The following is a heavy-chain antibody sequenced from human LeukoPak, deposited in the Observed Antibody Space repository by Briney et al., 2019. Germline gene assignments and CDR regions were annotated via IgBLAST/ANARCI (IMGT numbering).Heavy chain of an antibody. CDR1: GGSISSYY. V-gene: IGHV4-59*01. Sequence: SETLSLTCTVSGGSISSYYWSWIRQPPGKGLEWFGYIYYSGSTNYNPSLKSRVTISVDTSKNQFSLKLSSVTAAATAVYYCARDSLWFGEFDYWGQGTLVTVSS. J-gene: IGHJ4*02. CDR3: ARDSLWFGEFDY. D-gene: IGHD3-10*01. CDR2: IYYSGST.